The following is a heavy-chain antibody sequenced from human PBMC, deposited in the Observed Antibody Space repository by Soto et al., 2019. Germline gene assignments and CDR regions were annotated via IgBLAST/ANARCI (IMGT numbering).Heavy chain of an antibody. CDR3: SRDRVDYYGAEISAF. CDR2: ISYDGSNK. CDR1: GFTLSACS. V-gene: IGHV3-30-3*01. J-gene: IGHJ4*02. Sequence: PWLSLRLSCPACGFTLSACSMYRVSKAPGKGLEWVVGISYDGSNKYYAESVKGRFTNSRDNSKNTLFLQMNTLRVEDTAVYYCSRDRVDYYGAEISAFWGQGSLATVLS. D-gene: IGHD3-10*01.